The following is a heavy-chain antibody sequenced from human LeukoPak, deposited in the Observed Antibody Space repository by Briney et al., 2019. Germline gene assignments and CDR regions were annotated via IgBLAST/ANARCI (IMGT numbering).Heavy chain of an antibody. D-gene: IGHD3-3*01. CDR1: GDSISSSSYY. J-gene: IGHJ4*02. Sequence: SETLSLTCTVSGDSISSSSYYWGWIRQPPGKGLEWIGYIYYSGSTNYNPSLKSRVTISVDTSKNQFSLKLSSVTAADTAVYYCARGGRDYDFWSGYYLGTRYFDYWGQGTLVTVSS. V-gene: IGHV4-61*05. CDR3: ARGGRDYDFWSGYYLGTRYFDY. CDR2: IYYSGST.